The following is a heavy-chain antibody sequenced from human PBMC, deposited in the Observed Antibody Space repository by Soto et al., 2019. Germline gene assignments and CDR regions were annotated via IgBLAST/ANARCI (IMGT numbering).Heavy chain of an antibody. CDR3: ASRGPRTYFDY. V-gene: IGHV3-23*01. D-gene: IGHD2-2*01. CDR2: IRGSGGST. CDR1: GFTFSSYA. J-gene: IGHJ4*02. Sequence: EVQLLESGGGLVQPGGSLRLSCAASGFTFSSYAMNWVRQSPGKGLEWVSVIRGSGGSTYYADSVKGRFTNSRDNSKNPLYLQMNSLRDEDTAVYYCASRGPRTYFDYWGQGTLVTVSS.